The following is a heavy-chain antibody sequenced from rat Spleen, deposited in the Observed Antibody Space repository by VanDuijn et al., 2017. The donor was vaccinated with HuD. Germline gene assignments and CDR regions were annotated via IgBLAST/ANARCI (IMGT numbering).Heavy chain of an antibody. Sequence: EVQLVESGGGLVQPGRSLKLSCAASGFTFSNYGMHWIRQAPTKGLEWVASISPSGGSTYYRDSVKGRFTISRDNAKSTLYLQMDSLRSEDTATYYWATEDSYPGAYWGQGTLVTVSS. CDR2: ISPSGGST. D-gene: IGHD1-4*01. J-gene: IGHJ3*01. CDR3: ATEDSYPGAY. V-gene: IGHV5-19*01. CDR1: GFTFSNYG.